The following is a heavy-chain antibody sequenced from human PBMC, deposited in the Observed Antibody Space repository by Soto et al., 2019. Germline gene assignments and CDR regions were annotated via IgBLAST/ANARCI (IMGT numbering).Heavy chain of an antibody. D-gene: IGHD3-10*01. CDR1: GFTFSSYG. CDR3: ARDLQYYYGSGSRFDY. CDR2: IWYDGSNK. V-gene: IGHV3-33*01. J-gene: IGHJ4*02. Sequence: QVQLVESGGGVVQPGRSLRLSCAASGFTFSSYGMHWVRQAPGKGLEWVAVIWYDGSNKYYADSVKGRFTISRDNSKNTLYLQMNRLRAEDTAVYYCARDLQYYYGSGSRFDYWGQGTLVTVSS.